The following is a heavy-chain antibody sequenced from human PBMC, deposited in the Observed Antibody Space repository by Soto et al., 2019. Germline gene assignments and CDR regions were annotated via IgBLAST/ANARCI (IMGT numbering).Heavy chain of an antibody. V-gene: IGHV1-69*13. CDR2: IIPIFGTA. J-gene: IGHJ4*02. D-gene: IGHD2-2*01. Sequence: SVKVSCKASGGTFSSYAISWVRQAPGQGLEWMGGIIPIFGTANYAQKFQGRVTITADESTSTAYMELSSLRSEDTAVYYCARDGRDIVVVPAAAHFDYWGQGTLVTVS. CDR1: GGTFSSYA. CDR3: ARDGRDIVVVPAAAHFDY.